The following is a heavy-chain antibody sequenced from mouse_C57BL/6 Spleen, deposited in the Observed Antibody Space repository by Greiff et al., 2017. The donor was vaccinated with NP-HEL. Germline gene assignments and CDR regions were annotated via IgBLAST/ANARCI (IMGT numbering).Heavy chain of an antibody. CDR3: ARRSLITTVASMDY. CDR2: IYPGSGST. J-gene: IGHJ4*01. V-gene: IGHV1-55*01. D-gene: IGHD1-1*01. CDR1: GYTFTSYW. Sequence: QVQLQQPGAELVKPGASVKMSCKASGYTFTSYWITWVKQRPGQGLEWIGDIYPGSGSTNYNEKFKSKATLTVDTSSSTAYMQLSSLTSEDSAVYYCARRSLITTVASMDYWGQGTSVTVSS.